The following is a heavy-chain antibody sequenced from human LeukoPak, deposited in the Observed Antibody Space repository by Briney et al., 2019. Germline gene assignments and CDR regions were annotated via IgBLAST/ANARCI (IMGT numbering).Heavy chain of an antibody. D-gene: IGHD3-22*01. Sequence: APVKVSCKASGYTFTSYYMHWVRQAPGQGLEWMGIINPSGGSTSYAQKFQGRVTMTRDTSTSTVYMELSSLRSEDTAVYYCARGGHTYYYDSSGYYIPPHIWGQGTMVTVSS. CDR2: INPSGGST. V-gene: IGHV1-46*01. CDR1: GYTFTSYY. CDR3: ARGGHTYYYDSSGYYIPPHI. J-gene: IGHJ3*02.